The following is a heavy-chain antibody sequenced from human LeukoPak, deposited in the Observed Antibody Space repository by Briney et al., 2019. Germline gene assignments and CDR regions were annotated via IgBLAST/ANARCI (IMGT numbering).Heavy chain of an antibody. CDR1: GYSFTSYW. Sequence: GESLKISSKRSGYSFTSYWIGWVRQMPGKGLELMGIIYPGDSDTRYSPSFQGQVTISADKSISTVYLQWSSLKASDTAMFYFFKQKTSYDILTGSLNYFDYWGQGTLVTVSS. J-gene: IGHJ4*02. V-gene: IGHV5-51*01. CDR2: IYPGDSDT. CDR3: FKQKTSYDILTGSLNYFDY. D-gene: IGHD3-9*01.